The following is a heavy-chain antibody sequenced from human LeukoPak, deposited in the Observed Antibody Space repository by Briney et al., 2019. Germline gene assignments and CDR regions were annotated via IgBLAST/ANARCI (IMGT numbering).Heavy chain of an antibody. CDR1: GGSISSLY. J-gene: IGHJ4*02. V-gene: IGHV4-59*01. CDR3: ARVETPVTTTPPFDH. Sequence: PSETLSLTCSVSGGSISSLYWSWIRQPPGKGLEWIGYIYYTGSTNYNPSLKSRVTISIDTSKNQFSLKLSSVTAADTAVYYCARVETPVTTTPPFDHWGQGTLVTVSS. CDR2: IYYTGST. D-gene: IGHD4-17*01.